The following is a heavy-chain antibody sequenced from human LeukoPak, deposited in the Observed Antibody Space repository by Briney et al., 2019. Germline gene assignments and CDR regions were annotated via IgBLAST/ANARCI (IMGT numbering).Heavy chain of an antibody. CDR2: ISRSGDNT. V-gene: IGHV3-23*01. Sequence: GGSLRLSCAASGFTFSGYAMSWVRQAPGKGLQWVSTISRSGDNTYYADSVKGRFTISRANSKNTLYVQMNSLRAEDSAIYYCAKAGANWFDPWGQGTLVTVSS. CDR3: AKAGANWFDP. CDR1: GFTFSGYA. D-gene: IGHD3-10*01. J-gene: IGHJ5*02.